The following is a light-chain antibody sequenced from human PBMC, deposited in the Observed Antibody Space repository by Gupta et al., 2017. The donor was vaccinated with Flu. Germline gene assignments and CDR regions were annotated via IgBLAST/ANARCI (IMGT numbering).Light chain of an antibody. V-gene: IGKV2-28*01. CDR1: HRRLQSDGRDY. J-gene: IGKJ2*01. CDR2: LGS. CDR3: RHVLQTPST. Sequence: DIVMTESPVSLPVTPGESASISCRSSHRRLQSDGRDYLAWFLQKPGQSPRLLIHLGSRRAYGVPDRFSGSGSDTDFTLRVSRGEAEDVGVYYCRHVLQTPSTFGQGTKMDIK.